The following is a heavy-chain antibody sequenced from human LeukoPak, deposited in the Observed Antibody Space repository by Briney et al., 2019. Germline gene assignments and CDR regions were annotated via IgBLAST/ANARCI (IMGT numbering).Heavy chain of an antibody. CDR1: GGFINNDY. V-gene: IGHV4-59*08. J-gene: IGHJ4*02. CDR2: IYYTGST. Sequence: PSETLSLTCTVSGGFINNDYWSWVRQPPGAGLEWLAYIYYTGSTNYNPSLKTRLTISVDTSKNQFSLRLNSVTAADTAVYYCARFSQYYDSPTHYLDYWGQGILVTVSS. D-gene: IGHD3-16*01. CDR3: ARFSQYYDSPTHYLDY.